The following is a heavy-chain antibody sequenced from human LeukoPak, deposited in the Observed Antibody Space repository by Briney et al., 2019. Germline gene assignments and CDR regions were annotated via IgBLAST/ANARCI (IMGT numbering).Heavy chain of an antibody. CDR3: ARLGAVLLWFGDFRWFDP. CDR2: IYHSGTTYSGST. J-gene: IGHJ5*02. D-gene: IGHD3-10*01. V-gene: IGHV4-39*01. Sequence: SETLSLTCNVSGASMSNYYWVWIRQPPGKGLEWIGSIYHSGTTYSGSTYYNPSLKSRVTISLDTSKNQFSLKVGSMTAADTAVYYCARLGAVLLWFGDFRWFDPWGQGTLVTVSS. CDR1: GASMSNYY.